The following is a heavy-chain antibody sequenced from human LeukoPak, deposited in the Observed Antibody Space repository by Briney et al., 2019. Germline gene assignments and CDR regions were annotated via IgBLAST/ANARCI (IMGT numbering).Heavy chain of an antibody. CDR2: ISSSGSTI. D-gene: IGHD3-16*02. Sequence: GGSLRLSCAASGFTFSSYEMNWVRQAPGKGLEWVSYISSSGSTIYYADSVKGRFTISRDNAKNSLYLQMNSLRAEDTAVYYCARDSTVFAFGGVIPISYYFDYWGQGTLVTVSS. CDR3: ARDSTVFAFGGVIPISYYFDY. V-gene: IGHV3-48*03. J-gene: IGHJ4*02. CDR1: GFTFSSYE.